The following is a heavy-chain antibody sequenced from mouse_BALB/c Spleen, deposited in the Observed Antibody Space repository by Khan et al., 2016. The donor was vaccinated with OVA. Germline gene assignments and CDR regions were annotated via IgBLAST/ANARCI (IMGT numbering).Heavy chain of an antibody. Sequence: EVKLEESGGGLVQPGGSMKLSCVASGFTFSNYWMNWVRQSPAKGFEWVAEIRLKSNIYATHYAESVRGRFTISRDDSRSSVYLQRNNLGAEDTGIYYCARGWDWYFDVWGAGTTVTVSA. CDR3: ARGWDWYFDV. V-gene: IGHV6-6*02. CDR1: GFTFSNYW. D-gene: IGHD3-3*01. J-gene: IGHJ1*01. CDR2: IRLKSNIYAT.